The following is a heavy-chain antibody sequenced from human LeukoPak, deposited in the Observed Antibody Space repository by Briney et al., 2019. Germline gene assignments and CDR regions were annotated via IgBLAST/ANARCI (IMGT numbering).Heavy chain of an antibody. Sequence: SETLSLTCTVSGGSVSSGSHYWSWIRQPPGKGLEWIGYIYYSGSTNYNPSLKSRVTISVDTSKNQFSLKLSSVTAADTAVYYCAREGYSSSPLYFDYWGQGTLVTVSS. CDR2: IYYSGST. CDR3: AREGYSSSPLYFDY. V-gene: IGHV4-61*01. CDR1: GGSVSSGSHY. J-gene: IGHJ4*02. D-gene: IGHD6-13*01.